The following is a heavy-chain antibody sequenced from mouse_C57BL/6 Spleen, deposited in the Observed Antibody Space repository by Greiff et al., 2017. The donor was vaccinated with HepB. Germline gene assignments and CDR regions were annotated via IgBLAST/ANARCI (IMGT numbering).Heavy chain of an antibody. Sequence: QVQLQQPGTELVKPGASVKLSCKASGYPFTSYWRHWVKQRPGQGLEWIGNINPSNGGTNYNEKFKSKATLTVDKSSSTASMQLRLLTSEYTAVYYCARGGYFDYWGQGTTLTVSS. CDR3: ARGGYFDY. CDR1: GYPFTSYW. J-gene: IGHJ2*01. V-gene: IGHV1-53*01. CDR2: INPSNGGT.